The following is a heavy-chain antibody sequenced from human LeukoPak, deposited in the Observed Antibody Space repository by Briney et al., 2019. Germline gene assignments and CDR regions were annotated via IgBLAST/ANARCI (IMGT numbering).Heavy chain of an antibody. Sequence: GGSLRLSCAASEFTFSSYAMSWIRQAPGKGLEWVGFIKSKAYGETADYAASVKGRFTISRDDSKAIAYLQMNSLKTEDTAVYHCTRDRGAYNLYDYWGQGTLVTLSS. J-gene: IGHJ4*02. V-gene: IGHV3-49*03. CDR1: EFTFSSYA. CDR2: IKSKAYGETA. D-gene: IGHD1-1*01. CDR3: TRDRGAYNLYDY.